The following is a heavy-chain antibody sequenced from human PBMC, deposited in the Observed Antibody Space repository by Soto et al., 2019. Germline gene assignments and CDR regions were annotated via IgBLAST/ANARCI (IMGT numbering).Heavy chain of an antibody. J-gene: IGHJ4*02. CDR1: SGSISSSNW. CDR2: IYHSGST. D-gene: IGHD1-7*01. Sequence: PSETLSLTCTVSSGSISSSNWWTWVRQPPGKGLEWIGEIYHSGSTNSNPSLKSRVTMSLDKSKNQFSLNLISVTAADTAVYYCARQITGTTGFDYWGQGTLVTVSS. CDR3: ARQITGTTGFDY. V-gene: IGHV4-4*02.